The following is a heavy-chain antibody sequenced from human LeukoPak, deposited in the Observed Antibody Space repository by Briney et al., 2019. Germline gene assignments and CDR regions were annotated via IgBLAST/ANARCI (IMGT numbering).Heavy chain of an antibody. CDR2: IYYSGST. D-gene: IGHD3-3*01. CDR3: ARDLIESEGWFDP. V-gene: IGHV4-39*07. Sequence: TSETLSLTCTVSGGSISSSSYYWGWIRQPPGKGLEWIGSIYYSGSTYYNASLKSRVTISVDTSKNQFSLKLSSVTAADTAVYYCARDLIESEGWFDPWGQGTLVTVSS. CDR1: GGSISSSSYY. J-gene: IGHJ5*02.